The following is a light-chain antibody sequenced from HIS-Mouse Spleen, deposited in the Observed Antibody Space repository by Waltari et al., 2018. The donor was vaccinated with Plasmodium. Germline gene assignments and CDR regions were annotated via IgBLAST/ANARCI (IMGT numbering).Light chain of an antibody. CDR3: YSTDSSGNHRV. CDR1: ALPKKY. CDR2: EDS. J-gene: IGLJ3*02. V-gene: IGLV3-10*01. Sequence: SYELTQPPSVSVSPGHTARITCSGDALPKKYAYWYQQKSGQAPVLVSYEDSKRPSGITERCSGSSSGTMATLTISGAQVEDEADYYCYSTDSSGNHRVFGGGTKLTVL.